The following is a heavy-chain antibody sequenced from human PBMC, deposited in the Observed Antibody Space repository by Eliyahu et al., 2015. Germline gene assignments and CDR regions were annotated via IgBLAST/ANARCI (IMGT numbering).Heavy chain of an antibody. V-gene: IGHV1-69*01. Sequence: EVKKPGSSVKVSCKASGGTFSSYAISWVRQAPGQGLEWMGGIIPIFGTANYAQKFQGRVTITADESTSTAYMELSSLRSEDTAVYYCASWDCSSTSCYMREYYYYGMDVWGQGTTVTVSS. CDR3: ASWDCSSTSCYMREYYYYGMDV. J-gene: IGHJ6*02. CDR1: GGTFSSYA. CDR2: IIPIFGTA. D-gene: IGHD2-2*02.